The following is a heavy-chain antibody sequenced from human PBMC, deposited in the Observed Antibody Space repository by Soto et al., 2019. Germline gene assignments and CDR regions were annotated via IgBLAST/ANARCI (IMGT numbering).Heavy chain of an antibody. CDR3: ARHYDILTGYYIPYYFDY. D-gene: IGHD3-9*01. CDR2: IYYSGST. J-gene: IGHJ4*02. Sequence: PSETLSLTCSVSGGSISSYYWSWIRQPPGKGLEWIGYIYYSGSTNYNPSLKSRVTISVDPSKNQFSLKLSTVTAADTAVYYCARHYDILTGYYIPYYFDYWGQGTLVTVSS. CDR1: GGSISSYY. V-gene: IGHV4-59*08.